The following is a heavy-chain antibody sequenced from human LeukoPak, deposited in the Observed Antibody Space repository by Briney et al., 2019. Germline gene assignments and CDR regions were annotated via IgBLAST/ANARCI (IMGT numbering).Heavy chain of an antibody. CDR1: GFTFSAYT. CDR2: FTSSSSSI. V-gene: IGHV3-21*06. CDR3: ARGWGSYYFDS. D-gene: IGHD3-16*01. Sequence: GGSLRLSCAASGFTFSAYTMSWVCQAPGKGLEWVSSFTSSSSSIYYADSVKGRFTISRDNAKNSLYLQLSSLGAEDTAVYYCARGWGSYYFDSWGQGTLVTVSS. J-gene: IGHJ4*02.